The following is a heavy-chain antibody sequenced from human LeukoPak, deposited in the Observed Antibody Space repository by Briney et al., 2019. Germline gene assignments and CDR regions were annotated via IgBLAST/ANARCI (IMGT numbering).Heavy chain of an antibody. CDR3: AKGSFGELLLEHFDY. D-gene: IGHD3-10*01. CDR2: ISSSSSYI. J-gene: IGHJ4*02. CDR1: GFTFSSYS. Sequence: GGSLRLSCAASGFTFSSYSMNWVRQAPGKGLEWVSSISSSSSYIYYADSVKGRFTISRDNAKNSLYLQMNSLRAEDTAVYYCAKGSFGELLLEHFDYWGQGTLVTVSS. V-gene: IGHV3-21*04.